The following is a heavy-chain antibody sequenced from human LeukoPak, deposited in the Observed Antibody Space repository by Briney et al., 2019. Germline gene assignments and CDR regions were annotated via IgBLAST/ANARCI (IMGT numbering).Heavy chain of an antibody. Sequence: AGGSLTLSCAASGFTVSSNYLSWVRQAPGKGLEWVSTIYSGGSTYYADSVKGRFTISRDISKNTLYLQMSSLRAEDTAVYYCARNGYTSGWYRIWGQGTMVTVSS. J-gene: IGHJ4*02. CDR1: GFTVSSNY. CDR3: ARNGYTSGWYRI. V-gene: IGHV3-53*01. CDR2: IYSGGST. D-gene: IGHD6-19*01.